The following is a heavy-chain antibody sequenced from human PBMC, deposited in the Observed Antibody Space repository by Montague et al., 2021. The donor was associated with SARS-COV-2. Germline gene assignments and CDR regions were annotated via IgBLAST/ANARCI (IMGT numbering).Heavy chain of an antibody. J-gene: IGHJ4*02. CDR1: GASVASGNFY. CDR2: MYYTGHT. Sequence: SETLSLTCTVSGASVASGNFYWSWIRQPPGKGLEWFGYMYYTGHTNYNPSLESRVTMPVDPSKNQFPLTLTSVTAADTAVYYCARSRANVPSRPGFDYWGQGALVTVSS. V-gene: IGHV4-61*01. D-gene: IGHD6-6*01. CDR3: ARSRANVPSRPGFDY.